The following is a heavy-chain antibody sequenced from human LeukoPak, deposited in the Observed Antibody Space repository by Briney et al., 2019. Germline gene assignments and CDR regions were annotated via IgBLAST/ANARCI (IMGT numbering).Heavy chain of an antibody. Sequence: SETLSLTCTVSGGSISSYYWSWIRQPPGKGLEWIGYIYHGGSTDYNPFIKSRVTISVDTSKSQFSLKLTSVTAADTAVYYCATLTTVVTAYYFDYWGQGTLVTVSS. CDR1: GGSISSYY. D-gene: IGHD4-23*01. V-gene: IGHV4-4*09. J-gene: IGHJ4*02. CDR3: ATLTTVVTAYYFDY. CDR2: IYHGGST.